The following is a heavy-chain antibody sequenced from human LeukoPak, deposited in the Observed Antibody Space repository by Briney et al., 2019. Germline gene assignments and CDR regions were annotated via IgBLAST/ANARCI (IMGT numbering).Heavy chain of an antibody. J-gene: IGHJ5*02. CDR3: AKNLHYYDSSGYYAPNWFDP. D-gene: IGHD3-22*01. CDR2: ISSSSSYI. Sequence: KSGGSLRLSCAASGFTFGSYSMNWVRQAPGKGLEWVSSISSSSSYIYYADSVKGRFTISRDNAKNSLYLQMNSLRAEDTAVYYCAKNLHYYDSSGYYAPNWFDPWGQGTLVTVSS. CDR1: GFTFGSYS. V-gene: IGHV3-21*01.